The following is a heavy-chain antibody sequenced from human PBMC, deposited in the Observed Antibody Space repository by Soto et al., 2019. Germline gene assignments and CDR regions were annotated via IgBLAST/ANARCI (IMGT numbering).Heavy chain of an antibody. Sequence: GSLRLSCAASGFTFSSYEMNWVRQAPGKGLEWVSYIGFSGSTKYYADSVKGRFTISRDNAKNSLFLQMNSLRVEDTAVYYCARSPFLECNWAQGTLVTVSS. D-gene: IGHD3-3*02. V-gene: IGHV3-48*03. J-gene: IGHJ4*02. CDR3: ARSPFLECN. CDR2: IGFSGSTK. CDR1: GFTFSSYE.